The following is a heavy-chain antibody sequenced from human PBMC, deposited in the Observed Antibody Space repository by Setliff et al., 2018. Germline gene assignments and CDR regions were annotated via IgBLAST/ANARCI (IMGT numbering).Heavy chain of an antibody. CDR3: ARHRGASFDS. CDR2: VHYSGST. CDR1: GGFFTGFY. D-gene: IGHD3-10*01. J-gene: IGHJ4*02. Sequence: SETLSLTCSVSGGFFTGFYWSWLRQSPGKGPEWIGYVHYSGSTLYTPSPKSRVTISLDTSKNQINLSLSSLTAADTAVYYCARHRGASFDSWGQGVLVTVSS. V-gene: IGHV4-59*01.